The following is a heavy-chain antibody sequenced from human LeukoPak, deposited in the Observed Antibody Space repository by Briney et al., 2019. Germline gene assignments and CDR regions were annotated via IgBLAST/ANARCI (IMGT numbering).Heavy chain of an antibody. D-gene: IGHD3-22*01. J-gene: IGHJ2*01. Sequence: ASVKVSCKASGYTFTSYGISWVRQAPGQGLEWMGWISAYNGNTNYAQKLQGRVTMTTDTTTSTAYMELRSLRSDDTAVYYCARAPYDSSGYYYVYWYFDLWGRGTLVTVSS. CDR1: GYTFTSYG. CDR3: ARAPYDSSGYYYVYWYFDL. V-gene: IGHV1-18*01. CDR2: ISAYNGNT.